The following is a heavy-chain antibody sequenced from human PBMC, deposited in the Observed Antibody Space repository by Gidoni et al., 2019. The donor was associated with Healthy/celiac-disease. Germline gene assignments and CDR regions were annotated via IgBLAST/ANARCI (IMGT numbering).Heavy chain of an antibody. CDR3: AKSGFTDGGWYLWDYYYYGMDV. V-gene: IGHV3-9*01. CDR2: ISWNSGSI. CDR1: GFPFDDYA. Sequence: EVQLVESGGGLVQPGKSLRLSCAASGFPFDDYAIPWVRQAPGKGLEWVSGISWNSGSIGYADSVKGRFTISRDNAKNSLYLQMNSLRAEDTALYYCAKSGFTDGGWYLWDYYYYGMDVWGQGTTVTVSS. J-gene: IGHJ6*02. D-gene: IGHD6-19*01.